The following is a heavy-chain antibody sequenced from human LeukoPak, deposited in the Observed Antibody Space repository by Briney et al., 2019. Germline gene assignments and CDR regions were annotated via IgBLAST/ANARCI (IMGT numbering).Heavy chain of an antibody. V-gene: IGHV1-69*13. D-gene: IGHD6-13*01. J-gene: IGHJ3*02. CDR1: GGTFSSYA. CDR2: IIPIFGTA. Sequence: EASVTVSCTASGGTFSSYAISWVRQAPGQGLEWMGGIIPIFGTANYAQKFQGRVTITADESTSTAYMELSSLRSEDTAVYYCARDQQEFRQTLDAFDIWGQGTMVTVSS. CDR3: ARDQQEFRQTLDAFDI.